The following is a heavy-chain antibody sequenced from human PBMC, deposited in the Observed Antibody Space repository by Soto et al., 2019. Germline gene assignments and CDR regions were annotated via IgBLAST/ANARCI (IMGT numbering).Heavy chain of an antibody. CDR2: INAGNGNT. D-gene: IGHD2-15*01. J-gene: IGHJ4*02. Sequence: ASVKVSCKASGYTFTSYATHWVRQAPGQRLEWMGWINAGNGNTKYSQKFQGKVTITRDTSASTAYMELSSLRSEDTAVYYCARDLVVVAANDYWGQGALVPVSS. V-gene: IGHV1-3*01. CDR3: ARDLVVVAANDY. CDR1: GYTFTSYA.